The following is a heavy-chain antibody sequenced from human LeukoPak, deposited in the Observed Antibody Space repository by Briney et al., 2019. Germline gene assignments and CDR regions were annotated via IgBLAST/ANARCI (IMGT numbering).Heavy chain of an antibody. V-gene: IGHV1-46*01. Sequence: GASVKVSCKASGYTFTGYYMHWVRQAPGQGLEWMGIINPSGGSTSYAQKFQGRVTMTRDTSTSTAYMELSSLRSEDTAVYYCARDERYYDSSGYYYPLGYWGQGTLVTVSS. J-gene: IGHJ4*02. CDR3: ARDERYYDSSGYYYPLGY. CDR2: INPSGGST. D-gene: IGHD3-22*01. CDR1: GYTFTGYY.